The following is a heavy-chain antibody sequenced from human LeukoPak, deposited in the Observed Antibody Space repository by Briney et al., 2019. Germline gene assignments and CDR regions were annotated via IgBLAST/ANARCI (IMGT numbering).Heavy chain of an antibody. J-gene: IGHJ4*02. CDR1: GFTFSSYG. Sequence: GGSLRLSCAASGFTFSSYGMHWVRQAPGKGLEWVAVISYDGSNKYYADSVKGRFTISRDNSKTTLYLQMHSLRAEDTAMYYCAARPGDLAVPFDYWGQGTLVIVSS. CDR2: ISYDGSNK. CDR3: AARPGDLAVPFDY. D-gene: IGHD3-10*01. V-gene: IGHV3-30*03.